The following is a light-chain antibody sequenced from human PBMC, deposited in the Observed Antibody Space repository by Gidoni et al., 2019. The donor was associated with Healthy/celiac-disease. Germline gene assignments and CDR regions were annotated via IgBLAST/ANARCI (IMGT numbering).Light chain of an antibody. CDR2: ANN. Sequence: QSVLTQPPSVSAAPGQKVTLSCSGSSSNIGNNYVSWYQQLPGTAPKLLIYANNKRPSGIPDRVSGSKSGTSATLGITGLQTGDEADYYCGTWDSSLSAVVFGGGTKLTVL. V-gene: IGLV1-51*01. CDR1: SSNIGNNY. CDR3: GTWDSSLSAVV. J-gene: IGLJ2*01.